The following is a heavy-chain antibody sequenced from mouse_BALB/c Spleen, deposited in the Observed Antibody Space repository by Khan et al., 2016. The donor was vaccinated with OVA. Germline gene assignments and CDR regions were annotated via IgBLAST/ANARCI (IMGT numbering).Heavy chain of an antibody. CDR1: GFTFNNYG. V-gene: IGHV5-17*02. CDR3: ETSYLYGYYLDY. Sequence: EVELVESGGGLVQPGGSRKLSCAASGFTFNNYGMHWVRQAPEKGLEWVAYISGDSNTIYYVDSVKGRFTISRDNPKNTLFLQMTSLMSEDTAMYYCETSYLYGYYLDYSGPGTTLTVS. CDR2: ISGDSNTI. J-gene: IGHJ2*01. D-gene: IGHD1-1*01.